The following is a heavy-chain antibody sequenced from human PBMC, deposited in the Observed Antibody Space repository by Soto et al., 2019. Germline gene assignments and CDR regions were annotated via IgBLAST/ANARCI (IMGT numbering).Heavy chain of an antibody. Sequence: GGSLRLSCAASGFTFSSYSMNWVRQAPGKGLEWVSYISSSSSTIYYADSVKGRFTISRDNAKNSLYLQMNSLRDEDTAVYYCARDLYYYDSSGLTPTSDDYWGQGTLVTVSS. CDR1: GFTFSSYS. D-gene: IGHD3-22*01. V-gene: IGHV3-48*02. J-gene: IGHJ4*02. CDR3: ARDLYYYDSSGLTPTSDDY. CDR2: ISSSSSTI.